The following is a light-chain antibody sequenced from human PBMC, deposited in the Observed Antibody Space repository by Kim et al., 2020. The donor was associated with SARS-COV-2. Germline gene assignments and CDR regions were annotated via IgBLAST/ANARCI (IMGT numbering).Light chain of an antibody. CDR3: QQRSSWPPALT. V-gene: IGKV3-11*01. CDR1: PNSSHY. Sequence: PGGSAHPSWRGSPNSSHYLSLDPEEPGPTPRLLIYDASIRATGIPDRFSGSGSGTDFTLTIGSLAPEDFAIYYCQQRSSWPPALTFGGGTKVDIK. CDR2: DAS. J-gene: IGKJ4*01.